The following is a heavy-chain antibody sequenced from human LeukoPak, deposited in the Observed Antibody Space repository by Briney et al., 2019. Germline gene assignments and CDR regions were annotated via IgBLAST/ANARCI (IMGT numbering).Heavy chain of an antibody. Sequence: PGGSLRLSCAASGFTFSSYSMNWVRQAPGKGLEWVSSISSSSSYIYYADSVKGRFTISRDNSKNTLYLQMNSLRAEDTAVYSCARGQQPYYYYGMDVWGQGTTVTVSS. CDR2: ISSSSSYI. J-gene: IGHJ6*02. D-gene: IGHD6-13*01. V-gene: IGHV3-21*01. CDR1: GFTFSSYS. CDR3: ARGQQPYYYYGMDV.